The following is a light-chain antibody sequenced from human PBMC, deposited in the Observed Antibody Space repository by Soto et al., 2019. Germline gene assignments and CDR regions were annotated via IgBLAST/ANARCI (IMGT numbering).Light chain of an antibody. CDR2: EVS. CDR1: QNIESR. V-gene: IGKV1-5*01. J-gene: IGKJ1*01. CDR3: QQYHFWWT. Sequence: DIQMTQSPSTLSASVGDRVTITCRASQNIESRLAWYQQKPGQAPKVLIYEVSYLESGVPSRFSGSGAGTEFTLPINSLQPDDFATYYCQQYHFWWTFGQGTKVKI.